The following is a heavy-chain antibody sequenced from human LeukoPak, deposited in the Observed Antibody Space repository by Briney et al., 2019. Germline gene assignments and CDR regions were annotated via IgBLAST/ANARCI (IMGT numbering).Heavy chain of an antibody. Sequence: SETLSLTCAVYGGSFSGYYWSWICQPPGKGLEWIGEINRSGSTNYNPPLKSRVTISVDTSKNQFSLKLSSVTAADTAVYYCARGHHAYCSGGSCSKPLDYWGQGTLVTVSS. CDR2: INRSGST. D-gene: IGHD2-15*01. CDR3: ARGHHAYCSGGSCSKPLDY. J-gene: IGHJ4*02. V-gene: IGHV4-34*01. CDR1: GGSFSGYY.